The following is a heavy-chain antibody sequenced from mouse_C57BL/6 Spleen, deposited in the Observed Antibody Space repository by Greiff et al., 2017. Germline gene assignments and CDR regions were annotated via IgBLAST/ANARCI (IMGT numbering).Heavy chain of an antibody. V-gene: IGHV5-6*01. Sequence: EVQGVESGGDLVKPGGSLKLSCAASGFTFSSYGMSWVRQTPDKRLEWVATISSGGSYTYYPDSVKGRFTISRDNAKNTLYLQMSSLKSEDTAMYYCARHWGYGSSYLSWYFDVWGTGTTATVSS. J-gene: IGHJ1*03. CDR2: ISSGGSYT. CDR3: ARHWGYGSSYLSWYFDV. D-gene: IGHD1-1*01. CDR1: GFTFSSYG.